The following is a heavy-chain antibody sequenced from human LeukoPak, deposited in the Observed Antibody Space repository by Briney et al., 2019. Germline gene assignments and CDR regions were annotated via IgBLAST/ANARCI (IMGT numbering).Heavy chain of an antibody. CDR1: GFTFSSYA. Sequence: GGSLRLSCAASGFTFSSYAMSWVRQAPGKGLEWVSAVSGSGGSTYYADSVKGRFTISRDNSKNTLYLQMNSLRAEDTAVYYCAKSFVAYSSGWYYFDYWGQGTLVTVSS. V-gene: IGHV3-23*01. CDR3: AKSFVAYSSGWYYFDY. D-gene: IGHD6-19*01. J-gene: IGHJ4*02. CDR2: VSGSGGST.